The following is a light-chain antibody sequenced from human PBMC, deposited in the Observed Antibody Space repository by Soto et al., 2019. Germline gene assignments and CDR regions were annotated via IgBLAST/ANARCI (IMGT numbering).Light chain of an antibody. CDR1: QSVGSN. Sequence: EIVMTQSPATLSVSQGERATLSCRASQSVGSNLAWYQQKPGQAPRLLIYGASTRATGIPARFSGSGSGTEFTVTISSLQSEDLAVYYCQQYANWPLTFGGGTKVGIK. J-gene: IGKJ4*01. CDR3: QQYANWPLT. CDR2: GAS. V-gene: IGKV3-15*01.